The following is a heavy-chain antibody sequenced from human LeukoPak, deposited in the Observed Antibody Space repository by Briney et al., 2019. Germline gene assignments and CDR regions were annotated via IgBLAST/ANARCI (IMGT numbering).Heavy chain of an antibody. Sequence: SETLSLTCTVSGGSISSYYWSWIRQPPGKGLEWIGYNYTSGSTNYNPSLKSRVTISVDTSKNQFSLKLSSVTAADTAVYYCARLVEMATARSYYYYYMDVWGKGTTVTVSS. V-gene: IGHV4-4*09. CDR3: ARLVEMATARSYYYYYMDV. J-gene: IGHJ6*03. CDR1: GGSISSYY. CDR2: NYTSGST. D-gene: IGHD5-24*01.